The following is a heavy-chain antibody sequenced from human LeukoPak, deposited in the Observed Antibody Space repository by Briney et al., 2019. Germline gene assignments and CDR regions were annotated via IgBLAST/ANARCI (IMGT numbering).Heavy chain of an antibody. V-gene: IGHV4-61*08. Sequence: SETLSLTCTVSGGSISSGDYYWSWIRQPPGKGLEWIGYIYYSGSTNYNPSLKSRVTISVDTSKTHFSLRLSSVTAADTAVYYCAKLGNYYGSGSYPFDPWGQGTLVTVSS. J-gene: IGHJ5*02. CDR1: GGSISSGDYY. CDR2: IYYSGST. CDR3: AKLGNYYGSGSYPFDP. D-gene: IGHD3-10*01.